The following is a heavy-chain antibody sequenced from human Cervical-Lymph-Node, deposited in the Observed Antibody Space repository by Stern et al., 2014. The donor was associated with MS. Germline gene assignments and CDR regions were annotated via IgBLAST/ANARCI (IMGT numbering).Heavy chain of an antibody. V-gene: IGHV5-51*01. CDR3: ARHACSSTSCYIYGMDV. CDR1: GYSFTSYW. J-gene: IGHJ6*02. Sequence: EVQLVESGAEVKKPGESLKISCKGSGYSFTSYWIAWVRQMPGKGLEWMGIIYPGDSDTRYSPSFQGQVTIAADKSIRTAYLQWSSLKASDTATYYCARHACSSTSCYIYGMDVWGQGTTVTVSS. D-gene: IGHD2-2*02. CDR2: IYPGDSDT.